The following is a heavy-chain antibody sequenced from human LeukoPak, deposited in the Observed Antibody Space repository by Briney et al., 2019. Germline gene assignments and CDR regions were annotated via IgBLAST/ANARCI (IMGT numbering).Heavy chain of an antibody. J-gene: IGHJ5*02. CDR2: IYPGDSDT. CDR1: GYSFTSYW. V-gene: IGHV5-51*01. D-gene: IGHD6-13*01. Sequence: GGSLKISCKGSGYSFTSYWIGWVRQMPGKGLEWMGIIYPGDSDTRYSPSFQGQVTISADKSINTAYLQWSSLKASDTAMYYCARGASSSWYNNWFDPWGQGTLVTVSS. CDR3: ARGASSSWYNNWFDP.